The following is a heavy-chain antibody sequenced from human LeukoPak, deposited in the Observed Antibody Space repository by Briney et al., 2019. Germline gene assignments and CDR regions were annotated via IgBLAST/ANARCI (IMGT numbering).Heavy chain of an antibody. Sequence: GASVKVSCKASGYTFTSYDINWVRQATGQGLEWMGWMNPNSGNTGYAQKFQGRVTMTRNTSISTAYMELSSLGSEDTAVYYCARDLGDFWSYAMDYWGQGTLVTVSS. J-gene: IGHJ4*02. CDR2: MNPNSGNT. V-gene: IGHV1-8*01. D-gene: IGHD3-3*01. CDR3: ARDLGDFWSYAMDY. CDR1: GYTFTSYD.